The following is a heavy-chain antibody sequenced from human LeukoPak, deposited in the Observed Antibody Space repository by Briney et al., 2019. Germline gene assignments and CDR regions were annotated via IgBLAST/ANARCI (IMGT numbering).Heavy chain of an antibody. CDR2: INAGNGNT. CDR3: AREWYADY. D-gene: IGHD2-15*01. V-gene: IGHV1-3*01. Sequence: ASVKVSCKASGYIFTSYAMHWVRQAPGQRLEWMGWINAGNGNTKYSQKFQGRVTITRDTSASTAYMELSGLKSEDTAVYYCAREWYADYWGQGTLVTVSS. J-gene: IGHJ4*02. CDR1: GYIFTSYA.